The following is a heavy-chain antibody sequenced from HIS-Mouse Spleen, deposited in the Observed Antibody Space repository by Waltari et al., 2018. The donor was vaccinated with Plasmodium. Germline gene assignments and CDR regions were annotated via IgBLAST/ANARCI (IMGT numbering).Heavy chain of an antibody. Sequence: QVQLQESGPGLVKPSETLSPPCTVPGGPIRSYYRSCIRQPAGKGLEWIGRIYTSGSTNYNPSLKSRVTMSVDTSKNQFSLKLSSVTAADTAVYYCARGPAAAGNWRHYGMDVWGQGTTVTVSS. V-gene: IGHV4-4*07. CDR3: ARGPAAAGNWRHYGMDV. J-gene: IGHJ6*02. CDR1: GGPIRSYY. D-gene: IGHD6-13*01. CDR2: IYTSGST.